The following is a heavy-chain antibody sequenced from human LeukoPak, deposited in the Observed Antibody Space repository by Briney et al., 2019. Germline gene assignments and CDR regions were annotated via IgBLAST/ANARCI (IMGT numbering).Heavy chain of an antibody. Sequence: PGRSLRLSCAASGFTFDDYAMHWVRQAPGKGLEWVSGISWNSGRIGYADSVKGRFTISRDNAKNSLYLQMNSLRAEDTALYYCAKVNSGWLVGPYDYWGQGTLVTVSS. J-gene: IGHJ4*02. D-gene: IGHD6-19*01. CDR3: AKVNSGWLVGPYDY. CDR1: GFTFDDYA. V-gene: IGHV3-9*01. CDR2: ISWNSGRI.